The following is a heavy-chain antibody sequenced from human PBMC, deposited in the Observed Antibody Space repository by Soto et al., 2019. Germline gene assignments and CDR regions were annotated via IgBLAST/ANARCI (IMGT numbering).Heavy chain of an antibody. J-gene: IGHJ3*02. V-gene: IGHV3-48*01. CDR3: ARCSGGTCYSHAFDI. Sequence: GESLKISCAASGFTFSSFSMNWVRQAPGKGLEWISYISGGGTTIYYADSVKGRFTISRDNAKNSLYLQVNSLRAADTAVYYCARCSGGTCYSHAFDIWGQGTKVTVSS. CDR2: ISGGGTTI. CDR1: GFTFSSFS. D-gene: IGHD2-15*01.